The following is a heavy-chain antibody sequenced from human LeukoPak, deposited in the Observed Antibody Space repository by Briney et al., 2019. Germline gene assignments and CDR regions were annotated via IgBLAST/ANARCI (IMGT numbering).Heavy chain of an antibody. CDR3: ARDSSAAAGYYGMDV. J-gene: IGHJ6*02. V-gene: IGHV4-38-2*02. CDR1: GYSISSIHC. CDR2: ICQSGST. D-gene: IGHD6-13*01. Sequence: PSETLSLTCTVSGYSISSIHCWGWIRQPPGKGLEWIGNICQSGSTYYSPSLKSRVILSLDTSKNQFSLRLSSVTAADTAVYYCARDSSAAAGYYGMDVWGQGTTVTVSS.